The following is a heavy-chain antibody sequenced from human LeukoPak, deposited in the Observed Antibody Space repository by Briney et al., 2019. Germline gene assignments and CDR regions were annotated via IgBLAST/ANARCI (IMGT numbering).Heavy chain of an antibody. CDR3: ARHSSGWYRWFDP. CDR2: IYDSANT. J-gene: IGHJ5*02. CDR1: GGSISSYY. V-gene: IGHV4-59*01. Sequence: SETLSLTCSGSGGSISSYYWRWIRQPPGEGLEWIGYIYDSANTNYTLSLKSRFTISVDTSKNQFSLKLSSVTAADTAVYYCARHSSGWYRWFDPWGQGTLVTVSS. D-gene: IGHD6-19*01.